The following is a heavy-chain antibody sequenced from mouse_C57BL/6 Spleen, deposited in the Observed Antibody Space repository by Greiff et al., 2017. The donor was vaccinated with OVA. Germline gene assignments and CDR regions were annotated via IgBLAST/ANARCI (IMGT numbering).Heavy chain of an antibody. CDR1: GFTFSSYT. J-gene: IGHJ2*01. CDR2: ISGGGGNT. D-gene: IGHD1-1*01. CDR3: ASQDCGSCYGY. Sequence: DVQLVESGGGLVKPGASLKLSCAASGFTFSSYTMSWVRQTPEKRLEWVGTISGGGGNTYYPDSVKGRFTISRDNAKNTLYLQLSSLRSEDSDLYDWASQDCGSCYGYWGQGTTLTVSS. V-gene: IGHV5-9*01.